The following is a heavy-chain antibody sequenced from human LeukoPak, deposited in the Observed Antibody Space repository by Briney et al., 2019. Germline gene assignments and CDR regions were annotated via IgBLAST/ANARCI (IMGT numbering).Heavy chain of an antibody. CDR3: ARRKGSGWYKEDYYLDY. CDR2: IYPGDSDT. CDR1: GYSFASYW. D-gene: IGHD6-19*01. J-gene: IGHJ4*02. Sequence: GESLKISCKGSGYSFASYWIGWVRQMPGKGLEWMGIIYPGDSDTRNSPSFQGQVTISADKSISTAYLQWSSLKASDTAMYYCARRKGSGWYKEDYYLDYWGQGTLVTVSS. V-gene: IGHV5-51*01.